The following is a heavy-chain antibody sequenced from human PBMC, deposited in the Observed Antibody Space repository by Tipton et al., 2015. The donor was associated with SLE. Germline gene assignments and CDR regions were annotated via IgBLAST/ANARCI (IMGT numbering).Heavy chain of an antibody. D-gene: IGHD2-15*01. J-gene: IGHJ3*02. Sequence: LRLSCTVSGGSIRSSDNYWGWIRQPPGKGLEGIGNIYYSGATYYNPSLESRVTVSVDTSKNQFSLQLSSVTAADTAVYYCAIPATQHCSGGGCYRHDAFDIWGQGTMVTVSS. V-gene: IGHV4-39*07. CDR3: AIPATQHCSGGGCYRHDAFDI. CDR2: IYYSGAT. CDR1: GGSIRSSDNY.